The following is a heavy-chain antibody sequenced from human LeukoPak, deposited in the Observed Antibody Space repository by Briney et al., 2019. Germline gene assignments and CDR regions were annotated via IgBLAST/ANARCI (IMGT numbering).Heavy chain of an antibody. J-gene: IGHJ4*02. V-gene: IGHV3-33*08. CDR2: IWSDGSNK. Sequence: GGSLRLSCAASGFTFSSYGIHWVRQAPGKGLEWVAVIWSDGSNKYYADSVKGRFTISRDNSKDTLYLQLNSLRAEDTAVYYCARASGSFDYWGQGTLVSVSS. CDR1: GFTFSSYG. CDR3: ARASGSFDY. D-gene: IGHD1-26*01.